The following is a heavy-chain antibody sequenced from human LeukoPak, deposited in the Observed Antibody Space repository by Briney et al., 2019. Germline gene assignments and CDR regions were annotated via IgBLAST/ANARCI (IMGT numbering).Heavy chain of an antibody. CDR3: AKVLTGSQDY. CDR2: IGGSGENT. J-gene: IGHJ4*02. Sequence: GGSLRLSCAASGFTFNSYALSWVRQAPGKGLEWVSTIGGSGENTYYADSVKGRFTISRDSSKNTVYLHMKSLRAEDTAVYFCAKVLTGSQDYWGQGTLVTVTS. V-gene: IGHV3-23*01. CDR1: GFTFNSYA. D-gene: IGHD1-14*01.